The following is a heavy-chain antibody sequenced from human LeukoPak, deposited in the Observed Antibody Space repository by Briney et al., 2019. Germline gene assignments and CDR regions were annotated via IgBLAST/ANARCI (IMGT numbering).Heavy chain of an antibody. J-gene: IGHJ4*02. D-gene: IGHD5-18*01. V-gene: IGHV5-51*01. CDR1: GYSFSTYW. CDR3: ARSYDTSSIDY. Sequence: HGESLKISCKGSGYSFSTYWIGWVRQMPGKGLEWMGIIYPDDSNTRYSPSFQGQVTISADKSISTAYLQWSSLKASDTAMYYCARSYDTSSIDYWGQGTLVTVSS. CDR2: IYPDDSNT.